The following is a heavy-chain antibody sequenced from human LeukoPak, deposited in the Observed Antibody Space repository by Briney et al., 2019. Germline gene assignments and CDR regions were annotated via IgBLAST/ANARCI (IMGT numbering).Heavy chain of an antibody. Sequence: ASVKVSCKASGYTFTSYGISWVRQAPGQGLEWMGWISAYNGNTNYAQKFQGRVTITADKSTSTAYMELSSLRSEDTAVYYCARGGYSYGYYDYWGQGTLVTVSS. J-gene: IGHJ4*02. D-gene: IGHD5-18*01. CDR3: ARGGYSYGYYDY. CDR1: GYTFTSYG. CDR2: ISAYNGNT. V-gene: IGHV1-18*01.